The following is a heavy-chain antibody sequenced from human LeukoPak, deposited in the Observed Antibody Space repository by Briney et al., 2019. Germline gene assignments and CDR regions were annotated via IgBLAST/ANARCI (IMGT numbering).Heavy chain of an antibody. V-gene: IGHV4-59*08. CDR3: AGRGQRYFRD. CDR2: IYKIGNT. J-gene: IGHJ1*01. Sequence: SETLSLICSVSGDSISTAYWRWIRQSPEKGLEWIGYIYKIGNTDYNPSLKSRVTISLDTSKNQLSLSLKSVTAADTAVYYCAGRGQRYFRDWGQGTLVTVSS. CDR1: GDSISTAY. D-gene: IGHD3-9*01.